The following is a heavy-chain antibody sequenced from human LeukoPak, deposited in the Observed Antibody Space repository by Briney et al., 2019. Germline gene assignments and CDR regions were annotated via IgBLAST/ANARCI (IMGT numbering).Heavy chain of an antibody. J-gene: IGHJ5*02. Sequence: GGSLRLSCAASGFTFSSYSMNWVRQAPGKGLEWVSSISSSSSYIYYADSVKGRFTISRDNSKNTLYLQMNSLRAEDTAVYYCAKVRIAAAGTLFDPWGQGTLVTVSS. V-gene: IGHV3-21*04. CDR3: AKVRIAAAGTLFDP. CDR2: ISSSSSYI. CDR1: GFTFSSYS. D-gene: IGHD6-13*01.